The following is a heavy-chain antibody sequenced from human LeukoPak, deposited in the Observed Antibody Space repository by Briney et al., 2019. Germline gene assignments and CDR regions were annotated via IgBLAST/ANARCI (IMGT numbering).Heavy chain of an antibody. D-gene: IGHD6-25*01. J-gene: IGHJ4*02. CDR3: ARGVKGQRLGY. Sequence: GASVKVSCRASGYTFSNYDIIWVRQATGQGLEWMGWMNPNSGNTGYTQNFQGRVTMTRNTSISTAYMDLSSLRSEDTAVYYCARGVKGQRLGYWGQGTLVTVSS. CDR2: MNPNSGNT. CDR1: GYTFSNYD. V-gene: IGHV1-8*01.